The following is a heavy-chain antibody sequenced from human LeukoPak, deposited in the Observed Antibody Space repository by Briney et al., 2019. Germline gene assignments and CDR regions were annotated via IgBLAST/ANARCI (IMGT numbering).Heavy chain of an antibody. D-gene: IGHD5-24*01. Sequence: GGSLRLSCAASGFTFSSYGMHWVRQAPGKGLEWEAVISYDGSNKYYADSVKGRFTISRDNSKNTLYLQMNSLRAEDTAVYYCAKVGEMATTTYYFDYWGQGTLVTVSS. J-gene: IGHJ4*02. CDR1: GFTFSSYG. CDR2: ISYDGSNK. V-gene: IGHV3-30*18. CDR3: AKVGEMATTTYYFDY.